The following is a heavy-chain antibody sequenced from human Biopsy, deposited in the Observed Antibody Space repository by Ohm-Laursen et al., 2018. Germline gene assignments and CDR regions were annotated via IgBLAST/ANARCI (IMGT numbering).Heavy chain of an antibody. D-gene: IGHD3-3*01. CDR1: GGTFSNYG. V-gene: IGHV1-2*02. CDR2: IDPKSGGT. J-gene: IGHJ5*01. CDR3: ARELGDFWGGRQFDF. Sequence: ASVKVSCKVPGGTFSNYGVNWVRQAPGQGLEWMGWIDPKSGGTNYAQKFQGRVTMTRDTSISTTYMELRRLTSDDTAVFYCARELGDFWGGRQFDFWGQGTLVTVSS.